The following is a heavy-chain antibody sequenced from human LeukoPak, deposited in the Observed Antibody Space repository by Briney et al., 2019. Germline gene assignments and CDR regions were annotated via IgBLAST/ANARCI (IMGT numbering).Heavy chain of an antibody. CDR1: GGSISNYY. D-gene: IGHD3-10*01. CDR2: IYYSGST. Sequence: SETLSLTCTVSGGSISNYYWSWIRQPPGKGLEWIGYIYYSGSTNYNPSLKSRVTISVDTSKSQFSLKLSSVTAADTAVYCCASSRLLWFGEPRAFDIWGQGTMVTVSS. V-gene: IGHV4-59*08. CDR3: ASSRLLWFGEPRAFDI. J-gene: IGHJ3*02.